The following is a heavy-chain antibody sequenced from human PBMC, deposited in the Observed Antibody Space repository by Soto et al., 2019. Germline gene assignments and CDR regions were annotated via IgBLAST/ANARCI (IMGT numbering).Heavy chain of an antibody. CDR1: GDSFAGYW. J-gene: IGHJ4*02. CDR3: ARQIYDSDTGPNFQYYFDS. V-gene: IGHV5-10-1*01. CDR2: IDPSDSQT. Sequence: GESLSISCKVSGDSFAGYWITWVLQKPGKGLEWMGRIDPSDSQTYYSPSFRGHVTISATKSITTVFLQWSSLRASDTAMYYCARQIYDSDTGPNFQYYFDSWGQGTTVTVSS. D-gene: IGHD3-22*01.